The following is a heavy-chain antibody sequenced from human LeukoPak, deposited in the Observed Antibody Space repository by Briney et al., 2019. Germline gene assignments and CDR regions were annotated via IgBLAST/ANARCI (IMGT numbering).Heavy chain of an antibody. D-gene: IGHD3-9*01. CDR2: IYPGDSDT. J-gene: IGHJ3*02. V-gene: IGHV5-51*01. CDR3: ARPSETGYYRGAFDI. Sequence: GESLKISCKGSGYSFTSYWIGWVRQMPGKGLEWMGIIYPGDSDTRYSPSFQGQVTISADKSISTAYLQWSSLKASDTAMYYCARPSETGYYRGAFDIWGHGTMVTVSS. CDR1: GYSFTSYW.